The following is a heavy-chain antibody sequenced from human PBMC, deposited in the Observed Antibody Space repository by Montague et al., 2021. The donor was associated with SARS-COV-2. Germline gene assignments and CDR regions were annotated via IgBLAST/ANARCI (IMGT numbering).Heavy chain of an antibody. CDR2: IYHSGST. Sequence: SETLSLTCTVAGGSSFGFYWGWVRQPPGKGLEWIGEIYHSGSTNYNPSLKSRVTISVDKSKNQFSLKLSSVTAADTAVYYCARAPRDYYYDSSGYYYYYYGMDVWGQGTTVTVSS. J-gene: IGHJ6*02. CDR1: GGSSFGFY. D-gene: IGHD3-22*01. V-gene: IGHV4-34*01. CDR3: ARAPRDYYYDSSGYYYYYYGMDV.